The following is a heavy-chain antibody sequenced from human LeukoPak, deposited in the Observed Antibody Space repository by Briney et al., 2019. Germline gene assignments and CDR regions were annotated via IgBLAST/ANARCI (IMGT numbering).Heavy chain of an antibody. J-gene: IGHJ2*01. V-gene: IGHV3-30*02. D-gene: IGHD7-27*01. CDR3: AKDANWVVHWYFDL. CDR1: GFTFSSYG. Sequence: PGGSLRLSCAASGFTFSSYGMHWVRQAPGKGLEWVAVIWYDGSNKYYADSVKGRFTISRDNSKNTLYLQMNSLRAEDTAVYYCAKDANWVVHWYFDLWGRGTLVTVSS. CDR2: IWYDGSNK.